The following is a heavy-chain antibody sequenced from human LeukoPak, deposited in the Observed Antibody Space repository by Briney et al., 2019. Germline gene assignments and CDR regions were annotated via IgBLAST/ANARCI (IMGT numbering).Heavy chain of an antibody. V-gene: IGHV3-21*01. CDR1: GFTFSSYS. CDR3: ARDAEGASQFDY. Sequence: GGSLRLSCAASGFTFSSYSMNWVRQAPGKGLEWVSSISSSSSYIYYADSVRGRFTISRDNAKNSLFLQMNSLTAEDTAVYYCARDAEGASQFDYWGQGTLVTVSS. J-gene: IGHJ4*02. CDR2: ISSSSSYI. D-gene: IGHD1-26*01.